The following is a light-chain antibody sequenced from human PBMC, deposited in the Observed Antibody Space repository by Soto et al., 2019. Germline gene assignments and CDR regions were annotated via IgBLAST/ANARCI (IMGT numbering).Light chain of an antibody. CDR3: QQLYTLPST. CDR2: EAS. V-gene: IGKV1-9*01. Sequence: DIQLTQSPSLLSASIGDRVTITCRASHDISTFLAWYQQTPGKAPKLLIYEASTLQSGVPSRFSGSGSGTEFTLTISGLLPEDFAAYHCQQLYTLPSTFGQGTRLEIK. CDR1: HDISTF. J-gene: IGKJ5*01.